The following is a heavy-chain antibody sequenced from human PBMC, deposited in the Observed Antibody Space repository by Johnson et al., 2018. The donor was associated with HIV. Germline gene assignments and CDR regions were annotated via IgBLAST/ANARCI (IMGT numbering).Heavy chain of an antibody. Sequence: VQLVESGGGLAQPGRSLRLSCAASGFTFDDYAMHWVRQAPGKGLEWVAGISWNSGSIGYADSVKGRFTISRDNAKTSPYLQMNSLRAEDTAVYYCARDRRAYDAFDIWGQGTMVTVSS. J-gene: IGHJ3*02. CDR3: ARDRRAYDAFDI. CDR1: GFTFDDYA. CDR2: ISWNSGSI. V-gene: IGHV3-9*01.